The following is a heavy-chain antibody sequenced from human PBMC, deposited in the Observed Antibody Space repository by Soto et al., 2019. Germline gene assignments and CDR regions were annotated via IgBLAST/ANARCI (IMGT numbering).Heavy chain of an antibody. CDR3: ARDRLMATAGTARHYFGLDV. J-gene: IGHJ6*02. CDR2: IYYSGNT. Sequence: SETLSLTCTVSGGSIRSGGYYWSWVRQNPRRGLEWIGNIYYSGNTYYNPSLKSRLTISVDTSKNQFSLNLSSVTAADTAVYYCARDRLMATAGTARHYFGLDVRGQGTTVTVSS. V-gene: IGHV4-31*03. D-gene: IGHD5-18*01. CDR1: GGSIRSGGYY.